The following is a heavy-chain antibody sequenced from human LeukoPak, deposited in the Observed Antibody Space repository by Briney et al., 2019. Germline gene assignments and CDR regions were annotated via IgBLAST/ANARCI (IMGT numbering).Heavy chain of an antibody. Sequence: VSVKVSCKAGYTFTGYYMHWVRQAPGQGLEWMGWINPNSGGTNYAQKFQGRVTMTRDTSISTAYMELSRLRSDDTAVYYCARSGWAAGTGADAFDIWGQGTMVTVSS. CDR2: INPNSGGT. CDR3: ARSGWAAGTGADAFDI. J-gene: IGHJ3*02. D-gene: IGHD6-13*01. CDR1: YTFTGYY. V-gene: IGHV1-2*02.